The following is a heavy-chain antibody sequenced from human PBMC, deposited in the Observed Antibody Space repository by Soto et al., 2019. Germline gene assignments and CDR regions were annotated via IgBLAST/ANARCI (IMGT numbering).Heavy chain of an antibody. CDR1: GFTFSSYS. Sequence: GGSLRLSCAASGFTFSSYSMNWVRQAPGKGLEWVSSISSSSSYIYYADSVKGRFTISRDNAKNSLYLQMNSLRAEDTAVYYCARDDIVATIYFDYWGQGTMVTVSS. V-gene: IGHV3-21*01. CDR2: ISSSSSYI. D-gene: IGHD5-12*01. J-gene: IGHJ4*02. CDR3: ARDDIVATIYFDY.